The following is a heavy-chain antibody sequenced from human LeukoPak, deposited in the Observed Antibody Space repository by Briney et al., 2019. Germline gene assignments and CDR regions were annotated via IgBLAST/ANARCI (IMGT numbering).Heavy chain of an antibody. Sequence: GGSLTLSCEASGFTFGSYEMTWVRQAPGKGLEWLSYISTSGSIIVYADSVRGRFTISRDNAKNSLYLQMNSLRAEDTAVYYCAREETLSGWLNYYYYYYMDVWGKGTTVTISS. CDR1: GFTFGSYE. CDR3: AREETLSGWLNYYYYYYMDV. CDR2: ISTSGSII. J-gene: IGHJ6*03. V-gene: IGHV3-48*03. D-gene: IGHD6-19*01.